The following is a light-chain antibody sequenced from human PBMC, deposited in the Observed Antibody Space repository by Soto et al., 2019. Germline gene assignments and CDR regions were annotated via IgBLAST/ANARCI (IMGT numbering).Light chain of an antibody. CDR3: QQYNTDSRI. CDR1: QSIDSW. CDR2: KAS. V-gene: IGKV1-5*03. J-gene: IGKJ1*01. Sequence: DSEVTQSPATLYNSVGDRVTITCRASQSIDSWLAWYQQKPGKAPKLLIYKASTLKSGVPSRFSGSGSGTEFTLSINSLQPDDFATYYCQQYNTDSRIFGQGAKVDIK.